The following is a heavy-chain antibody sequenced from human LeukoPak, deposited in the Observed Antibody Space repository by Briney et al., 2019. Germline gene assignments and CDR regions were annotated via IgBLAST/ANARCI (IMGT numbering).Heavy chain of an antibody. CDR3: ARDDINMGTFDY. CDR1: GGSISSSSYY. Sequence: SETLSLTCTVSGGSISSSSYYWGWIRQPPGKGLEWIGSIYYSGSTNYNTSLKSRVTISVDTSKNQFSLKLSSVTAADTAVYFCARDDINMGTFDYWGQGTLVTVSS. V-gene: IGHV4-39*07. CDR2: IYYSGST. J-gene: IGHJ4*02. D-gene: IGHD3-3*02.